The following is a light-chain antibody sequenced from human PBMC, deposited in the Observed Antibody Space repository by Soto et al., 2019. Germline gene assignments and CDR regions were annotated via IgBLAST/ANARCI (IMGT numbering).Light chain of an antibody. CDR2: KAS. Sequence: DNQMTQSPSTLSASVGDRVTITCRASQSIGSWLAWYKQTPGEAPNLLIYKASSLESGVPSRFSGRGTGTEFTLTISSLQPDDFATYYCQQYNTYPSTFGQGTKLDVK. CDR3: QQYNTYPST. V-gene: IGKV1-5*03. CDR1: QSIGSW. J-gene: IGKJ2*01.